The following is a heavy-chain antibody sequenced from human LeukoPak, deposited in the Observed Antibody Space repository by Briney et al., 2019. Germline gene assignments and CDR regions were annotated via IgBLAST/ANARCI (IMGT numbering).Heavy chain of an antibody. CDR1: GGSFSGYY. CDR3: ARGYYYDYMDV. V-gene: IGHV4-34*01. J-gene: IGHJ6*03. Sequence: SETLSLTCAVYGGSFSGYYWSWIRQPPGKGLEWIGEINHSGSTNYNPSLKSRVTISVDTSKNQFSLKLSSVAAADTAVHYCARGYYYDYMDVWGKGTTVTVSS. CDR2: INHSGST.